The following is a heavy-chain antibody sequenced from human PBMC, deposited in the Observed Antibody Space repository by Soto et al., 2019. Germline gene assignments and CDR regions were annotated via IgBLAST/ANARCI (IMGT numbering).Heavy chain of an antibody. D-gene: IGHD2-8*01. CDR2: LLPSWSSA. J-gene: IGHJ5*02. Sequence: CGSLRLSGAASGFTFPNYAMTWAPQAPAKGLDWVSSLLPSWSSAYYAASVRGRFTISSDTSANSLYLQVDNLRAEDTAIYYGATDAISGEGIWCMESCGQGTVGAASS. V-gene: IGHV3-23*01. CDR1: GFTFPNYA. CDR3: ATDAISGEGIWCMES.